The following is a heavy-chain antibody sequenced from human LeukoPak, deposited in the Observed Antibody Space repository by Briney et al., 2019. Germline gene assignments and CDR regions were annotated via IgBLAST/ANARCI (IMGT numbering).Heavy chain of an antibody. D-gene: IGHD2-15*01. J-gene: IGHJ4*02. Sequence: SSEKVSCKASGGTFSSCAISWVRQAPGQGLEWMGRIIPIFGTANYAQKFQGRVTITTDESTGTAYMELSSLRSDDTAVYYCARDLGYCSSGSCRIFEYWGQGTLVTVSS. CDR3: ARDLGYCSSGSCRIFEY. CDR2: IIPIFGTA. CDR1: GGTFSSCA. V-gene: IGHV1-69*05.